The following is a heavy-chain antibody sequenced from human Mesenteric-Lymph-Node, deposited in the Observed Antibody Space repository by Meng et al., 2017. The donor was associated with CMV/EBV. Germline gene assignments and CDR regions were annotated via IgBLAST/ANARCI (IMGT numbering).Heavy chain of an antibody. CDR3: ARDGRDGYNYPYYFDY. J-gene: IGHJ4*02. CDR2: ISTYSGNT. CDR1: GYTFDTYG. Sequence: ASVKVSCKASGYTFDTYGISWVRQAPGQGPEWMGWISTYSGNTKYAQKLQGRVTMTTDTSTSTAFMELRSLRSDDTAVYYCARDGRDGYNYPYYFDYWGQGTLVTVSS. D-gene: IGHD5-24*01. V-gene: IGHV1-18*01.